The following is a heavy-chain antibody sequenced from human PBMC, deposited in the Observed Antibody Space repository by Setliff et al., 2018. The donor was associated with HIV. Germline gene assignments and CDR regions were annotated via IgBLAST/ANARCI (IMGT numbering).Heavy chain of an antibody. CDR2: LHLSGDT. V-gene: IGHV4-61*02. CDR3: ARDNSYYYGSGSHYWYGMDV. D-gene: IGHD3-10*01. Sequence: TSETLSLTCTVPGDSINGGTYYWSWIRQPAGKGLEWIGRLHLSGDTNYNPSLKSRVTMSIDTSKNQFSLKLSSVTAADTAVYYCARDNSYYYGSGSHYWYGMDVWGQGTTVTVSS. J-gene: IGHJ6*01. CDR1: GDSINGGTYY.